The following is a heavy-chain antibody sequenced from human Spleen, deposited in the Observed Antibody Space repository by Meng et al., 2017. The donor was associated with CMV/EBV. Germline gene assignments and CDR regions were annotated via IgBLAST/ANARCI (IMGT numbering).Heavy chain of an antibody. CDR1: GFTFSSYG. D-gene: IGHD5-24*01. Sequence: GESLKISCAASGFTFSSYGMHWVRQPPGKGLVWVSAISAGGSTYYADSVKGRFTISRDNSKNTLYLQVNSLRAEDTAVYYCAGTWRWDSFDIWGQGTMVTVSS. CDR3: AGTWRWDSFDI. V-gene: IGHV3-23*01. CDR2: ISAGGST. J-gene: IGHJ3*02.